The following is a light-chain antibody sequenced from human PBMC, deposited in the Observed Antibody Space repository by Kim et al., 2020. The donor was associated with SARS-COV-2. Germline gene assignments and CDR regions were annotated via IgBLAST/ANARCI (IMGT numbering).Light chain of an antibody. V-gene: IGLV2-14*01. CDR1: SSDIGGYNY. CDR2: DVS. CDR3: SSYIRSKTWV. J-gene: IGLJ3*02. Sequence: QSVLTQPASVSGSPGQSITISCTGISSDIGGYNYISWYQQHPGKAPKLIIYDVSRRPSGVSNRFSASKSGNTASLTISGLQAEDEADYYFSSYIRSKTWVFGGGTQLTVL.